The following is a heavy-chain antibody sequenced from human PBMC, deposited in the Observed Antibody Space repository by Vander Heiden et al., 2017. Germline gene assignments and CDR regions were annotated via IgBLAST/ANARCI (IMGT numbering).Heavy chain of an antibody. CDR3: ARSSYDDDSSGADAFDI. Sequence: QVQLVQSGAEVKKPGSSVKVSCKASGGTFSSYAISWVRQAPGQGLEWMGGIIPIFGTANYAQKFQGRVTITADESTSTAYMEMSSLRSEDTAVYYCARSSYDDDSSGADAFDIWGQGTMVTVSS. D-gene: IGHD3-22*01. J-gene: IGHJ3*02. CDR1: GGTFSSYA. V-gene: IGHV1-69*01. CDR2: IIPIFGTA.